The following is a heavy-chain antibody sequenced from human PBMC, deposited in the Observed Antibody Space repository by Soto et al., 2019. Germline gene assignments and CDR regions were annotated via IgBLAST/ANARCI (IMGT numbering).Heavy chain of an antibody. V-gene: IGHV1-69*08. CDR3: ARDLDCSSTSCFGIRGYYYYMDV. D-gene: IGHD2-2*01. CDR2: IIPILGIA. CDR1: GGTFSSYT. J-gene: IGHJ6*03. Sequence: QVQLVQSGAEVKKPGSSVKVSCKASGGTFSSYTISWVRQAPGQGLEWMGRIIPILGIANYAQKFQGRVTNTADKSTSIAYMELSSLRSEDTAVYYCARDLDCSSTSCFGIRGYYYYMDVWGKGTTVTVSS.